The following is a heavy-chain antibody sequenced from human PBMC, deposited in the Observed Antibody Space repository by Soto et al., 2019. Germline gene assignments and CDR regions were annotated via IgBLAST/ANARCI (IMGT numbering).Heavy chain of an antibody. CDR2: ISYDGSNK. V-gene: IGHV3-30-3*01. Sequence: TGGSLRLSCAASGFTFSSYAMHWVRQAPGKGLEWVAVISYDGSNKYYADSVKGRFTISRDNSKNTLYLQMNSLRAEDTAVYYCARDVYCSSTSCYYYYYGMDVWGQGTTVTVSS. J-gene: IGHJ6*02. CDR1: GFTFSSYA. D-gene: IGHD2-2*01. CDR3: ARDVYCSSTSCYYYYYGMDV.